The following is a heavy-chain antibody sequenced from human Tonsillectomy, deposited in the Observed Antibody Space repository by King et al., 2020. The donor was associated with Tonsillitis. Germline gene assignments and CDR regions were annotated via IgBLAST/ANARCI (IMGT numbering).Heavy chain of an antibody. J-gene: IGHJ4*02. D-gene: IGHD6-19*01. Sequence: VQLVESGGGVVQPGRSLRLSCAASGFTFSSYGMHWVRQAPGKGLEWVALISYDGSRTYYADSVKGRFTISRDNSNNTLYHQMTSLRTEDTAVYYCARERLWSSGWGIDNWGQGTLVTVSS. V-gene: IGHV3-33*05. CDR3: ARERLWSSGWGIDN. CDR1: GFTFSSYG. CDR2: ISYDGSRT.